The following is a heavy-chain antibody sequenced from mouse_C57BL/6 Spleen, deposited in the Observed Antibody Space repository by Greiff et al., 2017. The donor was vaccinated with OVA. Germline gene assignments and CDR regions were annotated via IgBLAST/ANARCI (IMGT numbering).Heavy chain of an antibody. D-gene: IGHD3-3*01. J-gene: IGHJ1*03. Sequence: VPLQQSGAALVKPGASVTLSCKASGYTFTTYPIEWMKQNHGKSLEWIGNFHHYNDDTKYNEKLKGKATLTVDKSSSTFYLELSRLTSDDSAVYYCAREDSNYGYFDVWGTGTTVTVSS. CDR1: GYTFTTYP. CDR2: FHHYNDDT. V-gene: IGHV1-47*01. CDR3: AREDSNYGYFDV.